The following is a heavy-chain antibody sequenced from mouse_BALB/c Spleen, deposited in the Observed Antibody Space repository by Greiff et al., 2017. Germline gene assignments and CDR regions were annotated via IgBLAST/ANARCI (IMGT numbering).Heavy chain of an antibody. Sequence: QVQLQQSGAELAKPGASVKMSCKASGYTFTSYWMHWVKQRPGQGLEWIGYINPSTGYTEYNQKFKDKATLTADKSSSTAYMQLSSLTSEDSAVYYCARVKGLVHYGKGSDAMDYWGQGTSVTVSS. CDR1: GYTFTSYW. D-gene: IGHD2-1*01. CDR2: INPSTGYT. CDR3: ARVKGLVHYGKGSDAMDY. V-gene: IGHV1-7*01. J-gene: IGHJ4*01.